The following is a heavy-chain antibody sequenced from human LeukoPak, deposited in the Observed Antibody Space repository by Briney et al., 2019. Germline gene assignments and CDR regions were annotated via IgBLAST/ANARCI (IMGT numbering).Heavy chain of an antibody. CDR3: ARDMLPYYYDSSGFDY. Sequence: SVKVSCKASGGTFSSYAISWVRQAPGQGLEWMGGIIPIFGTANYAQKFQGRVTITADESTSTAYMELSSLRSEDTAVYYCARDMLPYYYDSSGFDYWGRGTLVTVSS. J-gene: IGHJ4*02. CDR1: GGTFSSYA. D-gene: IGHD3-22*01. CDR2: IIPIFGTA. V-gene: IGHV1-69*13.